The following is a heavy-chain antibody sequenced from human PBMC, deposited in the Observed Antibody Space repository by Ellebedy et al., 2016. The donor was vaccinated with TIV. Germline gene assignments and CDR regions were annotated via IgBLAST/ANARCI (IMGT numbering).Heavy chain of an antibody. D-gene: IGHD4-17*01. CDR3: ARAIYGASYL. CDR2: INEDGTKK. CDR1: GFTLTNYW. J-gene: IGHJ2*01. V-gene: IGHV3-7*01. Sequence: GESLKISFTASGFTLTNYWVTWVRQAPGKGLEWVANINEDGTKKHYVDSVKGRFTISRDNAGNSLYLHMNSLGAEDTSVYYCARAIYGASYLWGRGTLVTVSS.